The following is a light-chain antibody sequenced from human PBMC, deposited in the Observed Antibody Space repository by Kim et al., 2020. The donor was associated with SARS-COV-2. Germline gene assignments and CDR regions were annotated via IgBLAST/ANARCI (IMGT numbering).Light chain of an antibody. CDR2: GAS. CDR1: QSVSSN. V-gene: IGKV3-15*01. Sequence: EIVMTQSPVTLSVSPGERATLSCRASQSVSSNLAWYQQKPGQAPRVLIYGASTRATGIPARFSGSGSGTEFTLTISSLQSEDFAVYYCQQYNKWPLTFGGGTKVEIK. CDR3: QQYNKWPLT. J-gene: IGKJ4*01.